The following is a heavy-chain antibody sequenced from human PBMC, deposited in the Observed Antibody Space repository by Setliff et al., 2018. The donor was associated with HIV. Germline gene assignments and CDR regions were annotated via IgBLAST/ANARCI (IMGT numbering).Heavy chain of an antibody. CDR3: ARGQFVSPGRPRHYIDV. CDR1: GGSVSSTSNY. V-gene: IGHV4-39*02. J-gene: IGHJ6*03. Sequence: PSETLSLTCSVSGGSVSSTSNYWGWVRQTPGKGLEWIGDISHTGTATYNPSLGSRVTISVDAAKKSFSLNIRSLTAADTAVYFCARGQFVSPGRPRHYIDVWGKGTSVTVSS. CDR2: ISHTGTA. D-gene: IGHD6-6*01.